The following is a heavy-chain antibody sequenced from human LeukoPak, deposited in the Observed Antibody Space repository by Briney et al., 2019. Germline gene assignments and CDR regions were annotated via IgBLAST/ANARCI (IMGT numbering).Heavy chain of an antibody. D-gene: IGHD3-22*01. CDR2: IYITGST. V-gene: IGHV4-4*07. J-gene: IGHJ6*03. CDR3: ARLKYYDSTGYSPGYYMDV. Sequence: SETLSLTCTVSGGSIINYYWSWIRQSAGTGLEWVGRIYITGSTNYNPSLQSRLSMSVDTSKNQFSLRLTSVSAADTAVYYCARLKYYDSTGYSPGYYMDVWGKGIAVTVSS. CDR1: GGSIINYY.